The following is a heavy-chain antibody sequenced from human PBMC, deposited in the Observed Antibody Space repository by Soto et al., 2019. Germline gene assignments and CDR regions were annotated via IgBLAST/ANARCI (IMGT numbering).Heavy chain of an antibody. CDR2: IDCDDEK. V-gene: IGHV2-70*01. Sequence: SGPTLVNPTQTLTLTCTFSGFSLSASAMCVSWIRQPPGKALEWLALIDCDDEKYYNTSLKTRLTISKDTPKNQVVLTMTNIDPVDTATYFCSRIPRLFSGRSNYYYGVDVWGHGTTVTVSS. CDR1: GFSLSASAMC. D-gene: IGHD3-10*01. CDR3: SRIPRLFSGRSNYYYGVDV. J-gene: IGHJ6*02.